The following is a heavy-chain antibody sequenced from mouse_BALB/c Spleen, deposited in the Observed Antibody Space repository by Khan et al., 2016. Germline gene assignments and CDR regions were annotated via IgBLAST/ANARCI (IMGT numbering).Heavy chain of an antibody. CDR3: SRGLTTATDY. Sequence: QVQLKQSGPGLVAPSQSLSITCTVSGFSLTSYGVHWVRQPPGKGLEWLGVLLAGGRTHYNSALMSRLSISKDNSKSHVFLIMNSLQTDDTAMYYCSRGLTTATDYWGQGTTLTVSS. J-gene: IGHJ2*01. D-gene: IGHD1-2*01. CDR2: LLAGGRT. CDR1: GFSLTSYG. V-gene: IGHV2-9*02.